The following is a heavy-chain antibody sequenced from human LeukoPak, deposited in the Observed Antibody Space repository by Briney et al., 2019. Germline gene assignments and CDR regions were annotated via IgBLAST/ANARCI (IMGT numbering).Heavy chain of an antibody. V-gene: IGHV1-2*02. Sequence: ASVKVSCKVSGYTFTGYYIHWVRQAPGQGLEWLGWINPNTGGTKSPQKFQGRITMTRATSIRTAYMELSSPRSDDTAVYYCAREYEDNTPYYPRTENFQHWGQGALVTVS. D-gene: IGHD3-22*01. CDR1: GYTFTGYY. CDR2: INPNTGGT. CDR3: AREYEDNTPYYPRTENFQH. J-gene: IGHJ1*01.